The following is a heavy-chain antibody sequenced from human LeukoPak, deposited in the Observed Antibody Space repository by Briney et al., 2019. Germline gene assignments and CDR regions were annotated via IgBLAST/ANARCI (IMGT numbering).Heavy chain of an antibody. J-gene: IGHJ4*02. CDR1: GFTFSSYS. CDR3: ARAVGNHFDY. D-gene: IGHD1-14*01. Sequence: GGSLRPSCAASGFTFSSYSMKWVRQAPGKGLEWVSYMSSVNSAAYYADSVKGRFTISRDNAKNSLYLQMSSLRGEDTAVYYCARAVGNHFDYWGQGTLVTVSS. V-gene: IGHV3-48*01. CDR2: MSSVNSAA.